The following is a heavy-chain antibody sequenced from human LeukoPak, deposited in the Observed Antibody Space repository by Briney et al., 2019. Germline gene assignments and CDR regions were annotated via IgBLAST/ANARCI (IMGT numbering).Heavy chain of an antibody. CDR2: INQYGSEE. V-gene: IGHV3-7*01. J-gene: IGHJ4*02. Sequence: GGSLRLSCAASGLTFSSYWMSWVRQAPGKGLEWVADINQYGSEEYYVDSVKGRFTISRDNAKNSVYLEMNSLRAEDTAVYYCAREDQGFWRYFDLWGQGTLVTVSS. CDR1: GLTFSSYW. D-gene: IGHD3-3*01. CDR3: AREDQGFWRYFDL.